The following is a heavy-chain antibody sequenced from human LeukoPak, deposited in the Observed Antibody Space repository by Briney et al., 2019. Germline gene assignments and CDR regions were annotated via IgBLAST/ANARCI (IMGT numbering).Heavy chain of an antibody. Sequence: PGGSLRLSCAASGFTFSSYAMSWVRQAPGKGLEWVSAISGSGGSTYYADSVKGRFTISRDNSKNTLYLQMNSLRAEDTAVYYCARGGDILTGSDTDWFDPWGQGTLVTVSS. CDR2: ISGSGGST. V-gene: IGHV3-23*01. CDR1: GFTFSSYA. CDR3: ARGGDILTGSDTDWFDP. J-gene: IGHJ5*02. D-gene: IGHD3-9*01.